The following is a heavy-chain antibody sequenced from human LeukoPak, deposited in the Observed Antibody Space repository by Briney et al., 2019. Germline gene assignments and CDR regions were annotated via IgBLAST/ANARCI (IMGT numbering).Heavy chain of an antibody. CDR1: GGSFSGYY. Sequence: PSETLSLTCAVYGGSFSGYYWSWIRQPPGKGLEWIGEINHSGSTNYNPSLKSRVTISVDTSKNQFSLKLSSVTAADTAVYYCAKDPKGELDYWGQGTLVTVSS. J-gene: IGHJ4*02. V-gene: IGHV4-34*01. D-gene: IGHD3-10*01. CDR3: AKDPKGELDY. CDR2: INHSGST.